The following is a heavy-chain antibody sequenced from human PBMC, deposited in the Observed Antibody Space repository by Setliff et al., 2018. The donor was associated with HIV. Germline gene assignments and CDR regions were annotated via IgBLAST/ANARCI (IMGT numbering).Heavy chain of an antibody. V-gene: IGHV7-4-1*02. D-gene: IGHD3-3*01. Sequence: ASVKVSCKASGYAFTKFAINWVRQAPGQGLEWMGWINTNTGRPRYAQGFPGRLVFSVDTSVSTAYLQISSVKAEDTAMYYCARDFGRTLDYWGRGTLVTVSS. J-gene: IGHJ4*02. CDR1: GYAFTKFA. CDR3: ARDFGRTLDY. CDR2: INTNTGRP.